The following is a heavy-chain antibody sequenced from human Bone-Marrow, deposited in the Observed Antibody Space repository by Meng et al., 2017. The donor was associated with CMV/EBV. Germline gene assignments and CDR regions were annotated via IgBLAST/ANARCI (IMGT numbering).Heavy chain of an antibody. Sequence: GGSLRLSCAASGFTFSSYWMSWVRQAPGKGLEWVANIKQDGSEKYYVDSVKGRFTISRDNAKNSLYLQMNSLRAEDTAVYYCARDTWSGYLPSPYYYYGMDVWGQGTTVTVSS. CDR3: ARDTWSGYLPSPYYYYGMDV. CDR2: IKQDGSEK. CDR1: GFTFSSYW. D-gene: IGHD3-3*01. J-gene: IGHJ6*02. V-gene: IGHV3-7*01.